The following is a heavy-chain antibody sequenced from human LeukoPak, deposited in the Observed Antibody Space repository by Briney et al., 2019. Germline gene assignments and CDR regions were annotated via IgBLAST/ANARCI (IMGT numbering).Heavy chain of an antibody. CDR1: GYTFTGYY. D-gene: IGHD6-19*01. J-gene: IGHJ4*02. CDR2: INPNSGGT. Sequence: ASVKVSCKASGYTFTGYYMHWARQAPGQGLEWMGRINPNSGGTNYAQKFQGRVTMTRDTSISTAYMELSRLRSDDTAVYYCARERRYSSGWVDFDYWGQGTLVTVSS. CDR3: ARERRYSSGWVDFDY. V-gene: IGHV1-2*06.